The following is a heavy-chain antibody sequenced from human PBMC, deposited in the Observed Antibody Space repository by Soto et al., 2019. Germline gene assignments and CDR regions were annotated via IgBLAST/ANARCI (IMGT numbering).Heavy chain of an antibody. CDR2: ISGSGGRT. J-gene: IGHJ4*02. Sequence: EVQLLESGGGLVQPGGSLRLSCAASGFTFSTYTMSWVRQAPGKGLEWVSTISGSGGRTYYPDSVKGRFTISRDDSTSTLHLQMNSLSADDTAVYYCAKPPYSSGWNPFDYWGQGTLVTVSS. CDR1: GFTFSTYT. D-gene: IGHD6-19*01. V-gene: IGHV3-23*01. CDR3: AKPPYSSGWNPFDY.